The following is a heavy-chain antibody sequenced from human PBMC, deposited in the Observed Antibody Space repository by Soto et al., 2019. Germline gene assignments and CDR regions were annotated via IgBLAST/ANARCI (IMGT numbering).Heavy chain of an antibody. CDR2: ISYDGSNK. CDR1: GFTFSSYG. V-gene: IGHV3-30*03. Sequence: PGGSLRLSCAASGFTFSSYGMHWVRQAPGKGLEWVAVISYDGSNKYYADPVKGRFTISRDNSKNTLYLQMNSLRAEDTAVYYCARESGCSSTSCYYYYMDVWGKGTTVTVSS. J-gene: IGHJ6*03. D-gene: IGHD2-2*01. CDR3: ARESGCSSTSCYYYYMDV.